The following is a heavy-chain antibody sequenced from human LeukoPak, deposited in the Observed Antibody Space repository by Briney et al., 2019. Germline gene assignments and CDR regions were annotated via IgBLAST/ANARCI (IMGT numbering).Heavy chain of an antibody. CDR2: INPNSGGT. CDR3: ARVSPYMSRYFDY. D-gene: IGHD3-16*01. Sequence: GASVKVSCKASGYTFTGYYMHWVRQAPGQGLEWMGWINPNSGGTNYAQKFQGRVTMTRDTSISTAYMELSRLRSDDTAVYYCARVSPYMSRYFDYWGQGTLVTVSS. V-gene: IGHV1-2*02. CDR1: GYTFTGYY. J-gene: IGHJ4*02.